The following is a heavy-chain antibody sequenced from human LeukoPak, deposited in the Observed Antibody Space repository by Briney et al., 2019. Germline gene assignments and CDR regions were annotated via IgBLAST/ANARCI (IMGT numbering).Heavy chain of an antibody. CDR2: ISAYNGNT. CDR3: ARERVSWFDP. Sequence: GASVKVSCKASGYTFTSYGISWVRQAPGQGLEWMGWISAYNGNTNYAQKLQGRVTITADESTSTAYMELSSLRSEDTAVYYCARERVSWFDPWGQGTLVTVSS. V-gene: IGHV1-18*01. J-gene: IGHJ5*02. CDR1: GYTFTSYG. D-gene: IGHD3-22*01.